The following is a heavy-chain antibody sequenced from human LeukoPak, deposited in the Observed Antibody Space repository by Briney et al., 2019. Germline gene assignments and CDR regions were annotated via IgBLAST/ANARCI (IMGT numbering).Heavy chain of an antibody. J-gene: IGHJ4*02. V-gene: IGHV3-21*01. CDR1: GFTFSNYH. D-gene: IGHD6-19*01. CDR3: ARDLNGYNSGICYFDY. CDR2: ITSSTSYI. Sequence: GGSLRLSCAASGFTFSNYHMNWVRQAPGKGLEWVSSITSSTSYIYYADSVKGRFTISRDSAKNSLYLQMNSLRAEDTAVYYCARDLNGYNSGICYFDYWGQGTLVTVSS.